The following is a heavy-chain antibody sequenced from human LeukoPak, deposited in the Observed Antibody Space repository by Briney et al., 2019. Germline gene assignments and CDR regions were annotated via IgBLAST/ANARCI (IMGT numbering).Heavy chain of an antibody. CDR1: GGSFSGYF. CDR2: IKHSGST. D-gene: IGHD3-22*01. CDR3: ARALPGYFDTSGYYFDT. J-gene: IGHJ4*02. Sequence: PSETLSLTCAVYGGSFSGYFWSWIRQPPGKGLEWIGEIKHSGSTNYSPSLNSRVSISIDASRNQFSLKLNSVTAADTAVYYCARALPGYFDTSGYYFDTWGQGTLVTVSS. V-gene: IGHV4-34*01.